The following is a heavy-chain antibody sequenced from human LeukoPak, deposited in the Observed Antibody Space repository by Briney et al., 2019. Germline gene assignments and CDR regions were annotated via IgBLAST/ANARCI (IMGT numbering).Heavy chain of an antibody. CDR2: INPNSGGT. J-gene: IGHJ4*02. CDR1: GYTFTGYY. CDR3: ARAPEGYDILTGYFGY. Sequence: ASVKVSCKASGYTFTGYYMHWVRQAPGQGLEWMGWINPNSGGTNNAQKFQGRVTMTRDTSISTPYMELSRLRSDDTAVYYCARAPEGYDILTGYFGYWGQGTLVTVSS. V-gene: IGHV1-2*02. D-gene: IGHD3-9*01.